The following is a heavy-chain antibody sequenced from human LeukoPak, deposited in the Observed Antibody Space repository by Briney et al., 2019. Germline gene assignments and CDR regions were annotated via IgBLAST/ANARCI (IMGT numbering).Heavy chain of an antibody. Sequence: ASVKVSCKASGYTFTGYYMHWVRQAPGLGLEWMGWINPHSGGTNYAQKFQGRVTMTRDTSISTAYTELSRLRSDDTAVYYCAREGYSSGWGRFDYWGQGTLVTVSS. CDR1: GYTFTGYY. J-gene: IGHJ4*02. D-gene: IGHD6-19*01. V-gene: IGHV1-2*02. CDR3: AREGYSSGWGRFDY. CDR2: INPHSGGT.